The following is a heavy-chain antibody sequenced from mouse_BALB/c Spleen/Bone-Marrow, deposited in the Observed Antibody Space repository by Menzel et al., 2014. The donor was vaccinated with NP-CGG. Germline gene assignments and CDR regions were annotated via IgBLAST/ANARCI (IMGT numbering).Heavy chain of an antibody. CDR2: IYPGNGDT. V-gene: IGHV1-12*01. J-gene: IGHJ2*01. Sequence: QVQLQQSGAELVKPGASMKMSCKASGYNFTSYNLRWIKQTPGQGLEWIGAIYPGNGDTSYNQRFKGKATLTTDKSSNTAYMQLGSLASEDSAVDYCAREGRSHFDHWGQGSTLTVSS. CDR1: GYNFTSYN. CDR3: AREGRSHFDH.